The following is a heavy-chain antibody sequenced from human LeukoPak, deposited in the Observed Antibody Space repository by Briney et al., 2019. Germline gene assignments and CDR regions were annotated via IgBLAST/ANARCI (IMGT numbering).Heavy chain of an antibody. CDR1: GGSFSGYY. CDR3: ASTNPPYCSGGSCYSNYYHGMDV. J-gene: IGHJ6*04. V-gene: IGHV4-34*01. D-gene: IGHD2-15*01. CDR2: INHSGST. Sequence: SETLSLTCAVYGGSFSGYYWSWIRQPPGKGLEWIGEINHSGSTNYNPSLKSRVTISVDTSKNQFSLKLSSVTAADTAVYYCASTNPPYCSGGSCYSNYYHGMDVWGKGTTVTVSS.